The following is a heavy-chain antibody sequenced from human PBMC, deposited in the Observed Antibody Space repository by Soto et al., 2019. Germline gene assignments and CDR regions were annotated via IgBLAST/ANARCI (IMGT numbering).Heavy chain of an antibody. CDR1: GFTFSDYY. CDR3: AKDQSAEAEFDY. V-gene: IGHV3-11*01. CDR2: ISSSGATI. D-gene: IGHD6-25*01. Sequence: QVQLVESGGGLVKPGGSLRLSCAASGFTFSDYYMSWIRLAPGKGLEWLSYISSSGATIYYADSVKGRFTISRDNAKNSLYLQMTSLRAEDTAVYYCAKDQSAEAEFDYWGQGTLVTVSS. J-gene: IGHJ4*02.